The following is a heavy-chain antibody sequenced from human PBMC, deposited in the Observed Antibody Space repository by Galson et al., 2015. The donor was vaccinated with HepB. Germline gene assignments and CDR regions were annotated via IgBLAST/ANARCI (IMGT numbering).Heavy chain of an antibody. D-gene: IGHD2-2*01. CDR2: ISASGTYT. CDR3: ANGCSITSCDNYFFHMDV. J-gene: IGHJ6*03. V-gene: IGHV3-23*01. Sequence: SLRLSCAVSGLTYSNYGMSWVRQVPGKGLEWVSSISASGTYTFYPDSVTGRFTISRDNSKNTVNLQMNSLRAEDTAVYYCANGCSITSCDNYFFHMDVWGKGTTVTVSS. CDR1: GLTYSNYG.